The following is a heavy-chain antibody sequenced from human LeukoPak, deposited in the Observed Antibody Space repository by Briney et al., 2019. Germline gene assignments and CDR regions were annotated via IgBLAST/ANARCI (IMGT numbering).Heavy chain of an antibody. CDR1: GFTFSSYA. CDR3: AKGRKWELPLDY. V-gene: IGHV3-23*01. J-gene: IGHJ4*02. CDR2: ISISGGST. D-gene: IGHD1-26*01. Sequence: AGGSLRLSCAASGFTFSSYAMSWVRQAPGKGLEWVSAISISGGSTYYAHSVKGRFTISRDNSKNSLYLQMNSLRAEDTAVYYCAKGRKWELPLDYWGQGTLVTVSS.